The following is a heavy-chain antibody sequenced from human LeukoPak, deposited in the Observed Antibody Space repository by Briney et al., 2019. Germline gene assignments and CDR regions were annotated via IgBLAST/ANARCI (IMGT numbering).Heavy chain of an antibody. CDR3: ARPSQDAFDM. J-gene: IGHJ3*02. CDR2: IFDSGST. CDR1: GGSISNYY. Sequence: PSETLSLTCTVSGGSISNYYWSWIRQPPGKGLEWIGYIFDSGSTNYNPALKSRVTISVDTSKNQFSLKLSSVTAADTAVYYCARPSQDAFDMWGQGTMVTVSS. V-gene: IGHV4-59*08.